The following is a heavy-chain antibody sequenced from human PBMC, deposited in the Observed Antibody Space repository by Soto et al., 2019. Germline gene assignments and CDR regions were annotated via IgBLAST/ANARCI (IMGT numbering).Heavy chain of an antibody. CDR1: GFTFSSST. J-gene: IGHJ6*02. Sequence: GGSLRLSCAASGFTFSSSTMNWVRQAPGKGLEWVSAIIDSGGYTYYADSVKGRFTISRDNSKNTLYLQMNSLRAEDTALYYCAKETYYYYGMDVWGQGTTVTVSS. CDR2: IIDSGGYT. V-gene: IGHV3-23*01. CDR3: AKETYYYYGMDV.